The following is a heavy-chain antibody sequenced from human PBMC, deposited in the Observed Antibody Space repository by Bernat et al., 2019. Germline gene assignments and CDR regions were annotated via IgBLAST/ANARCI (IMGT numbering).Heavy chain of an antibody. Sequence: EVQLVQSGAEVKKPGESLKISCKGSGYSFTSYWIGWVRQTPGKGREWMGIIYPGDSDTRYSPSYQGQVTISANKSISTAYLQWSSLKASDTAMYYCARLAFAGSTSYYFDYWGQGTLVTVSS. D-gene: IGHD2-2*01. CDR1: GYSFTSYW. CDR2: IYPGDSDT. V-gene: IGHV5-51*01. CDR3: ARLAFAGSTSYYFDY. J-gene: IGHJ4*02.